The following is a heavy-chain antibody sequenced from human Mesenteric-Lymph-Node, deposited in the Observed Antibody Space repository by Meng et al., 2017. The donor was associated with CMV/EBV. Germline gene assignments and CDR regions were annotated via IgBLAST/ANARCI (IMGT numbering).Heavy chain of an antibody. Sequence: GESLKISCAASGFTFNWYTMNWVRQAPGKGLEWVSYISSSSSTIYYADSVKGRFTISRDNAKNSLYLQMNSLRAEDTAVYYCASVGYYYGMDVWGQGTTVTVSS. D-gene: IGHD2-2*01. V-gene: IGHV3-48*04. CDR2: ISSSSSTI. J-gene: IGHJ6*02. CDR1: GFTFNWYT. CDR3: ASVGYYYGMDV.